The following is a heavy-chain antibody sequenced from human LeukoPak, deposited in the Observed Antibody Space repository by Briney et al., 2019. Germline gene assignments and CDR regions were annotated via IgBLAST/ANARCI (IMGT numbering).Heavy chain of an antibody. CDR1: GGSFSGYY. Sequence: SETLSLTCAVYGGSFSGYYWGWIRQPPGRGLEWNGSIYYSGSTYYNPSLKSRVTISVDTSKNQFSLKLSSVTAADTAVYYCARDGYSYGYCMDVWGKGTTVTVSS. CDR2: IYYSGST. J-gene: IGHJ6*03. D-gene: IGHD5-18*01. CDR3: ARDGYSYGYCMDV. V-gene: IGHV4-34*01.